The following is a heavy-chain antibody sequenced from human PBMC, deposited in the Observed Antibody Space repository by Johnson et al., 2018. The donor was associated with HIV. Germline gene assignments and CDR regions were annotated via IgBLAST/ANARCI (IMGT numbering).Heavy chain of an antibody. D-gene: IGHD5-24*01. CDR3: ARFGRGGSHAFDI. CDR2: ISGGGGST. V-gene: IGHV3-74*02. Sequence: VQLVESGGGLVQPGGYLRLSCAASGFTFSDHWMQWVRQAPGKGLVWVSRISGGGGSTYYADSVKGRFTISRDNSKNTLYLQMNSLRAEDTALYYCARFGRGGSHAFDIWGQGTMVTVSS. J-gene: IGHJ3*02. CDR1: GFTFSDHW.